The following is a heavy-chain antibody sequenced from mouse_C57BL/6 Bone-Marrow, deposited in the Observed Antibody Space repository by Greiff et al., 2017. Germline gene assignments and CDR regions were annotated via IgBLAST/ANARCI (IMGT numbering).Heavy chain of an antibody. CDR3: ARGTAVALYIDY. Sequence: QVQLQQSGAELVKPGASVKVSCKASGYTFTSYWMHWVKQRPGQGLEWIGRLHPSNSDTNYNQKFKGKATLTVDKSSSTAYMQLSRLTSEDSAVYYCARGTAVALYIDYWGQGTSVTVSS. V-gene: IGHV1-74*01. D-gene: IGHD1-1*01. CDR2: LHPSNSDT. CDR1: GYTFTSYW. J-gene: IGHJ4*01.